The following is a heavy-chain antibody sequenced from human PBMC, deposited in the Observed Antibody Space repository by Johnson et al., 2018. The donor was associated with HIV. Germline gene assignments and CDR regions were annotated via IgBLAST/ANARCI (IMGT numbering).Heavy chain of an antibody. V-gene: IGHV3-33*08. D-gene: IGHD6-13*01. J-gene: IGHJ3*02. CDR1: RFTFSSYG. CDR3: ARDGAQQLARDAFDI. CDR2: IWYDGSNK. Sequence: QMLLVESGGGLVQPGGSLRLSCAASRFTFSSYGMHWVRQAPGKGLEWVAVIWYDGSNKYYADSVKGRFTISRENAKNSLYLQMNSLRAEDTAVYYCARDGAQQLARDAFDIWGQGTMVTVSS.